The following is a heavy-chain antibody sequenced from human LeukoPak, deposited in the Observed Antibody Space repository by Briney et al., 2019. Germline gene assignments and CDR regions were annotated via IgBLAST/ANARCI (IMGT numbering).Heavy chain of an antibody. CDR1: GGSISSYY. CDR3: ARGGSSGWFSSMGY. Sequence: PSETLSLTCTVSGGSISSYYWSWVRQPPGKGLEGSGYIYYSGSTNYNPSLKSRVTISVDTSKNQFSLKLSSVTAADTAAYYCARGGSSGWFSSMGYWGQGTLVTVSS. CDR2: IYYSGST. D-gene: IGHD6-19*01. J-gene: IGHJ4*02. V-gene: IGHV4-59*01.